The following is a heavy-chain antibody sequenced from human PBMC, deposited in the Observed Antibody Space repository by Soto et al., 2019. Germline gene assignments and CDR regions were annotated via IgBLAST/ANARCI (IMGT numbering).Heavy chain of an antibody. V-gene: IGHV3-30*18. CDR1: GFTFSSYG. CDR2: ISYDGSNK. Sequence: GGSLRLSCAASGFTFSSYGMHWVRQAPGKGLEWVAVISYDGSNKYYADSVKGRFTISRDNSKNTLYLQMNSLRAEDTAVYYCAKDIWRSSGGSDGMDVWGQGTTVTVSS. CDR3: AKDIWRSSGGSDGMDV. J-gene: IGHJ6*02. D-gene: IGHD2-15*01.